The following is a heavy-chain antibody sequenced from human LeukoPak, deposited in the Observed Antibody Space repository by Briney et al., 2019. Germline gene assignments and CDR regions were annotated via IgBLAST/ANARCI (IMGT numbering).Heavy chain of an antibody. J-gene: IGHJ4*02. CDR2: IIGSSGST. Sequence: GGSLRLSCVASGFSFNNYAMNWVRQTPGKGLEWVSLIIGSSGSTFYADSVKGRFTISRDKSKNTLYLQMNSLRAEDTAVYYCAKGAYDYIEIAYFDYWGQGSLVTVSS. D-gene: IGHD5-12*01. CDR3: AKGAYDYIEIAYFDY. V-gene: IGHV3-23*01. CDR1: GFSFNNYA.